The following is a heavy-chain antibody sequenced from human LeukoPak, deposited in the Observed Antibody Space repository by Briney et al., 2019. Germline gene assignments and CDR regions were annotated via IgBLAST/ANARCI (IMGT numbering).Heavy chain of an antibody. Sequence: PGGSLRLSCAASGFTFSSYSMNWVRQAPGKGLEWVSYISTSGSAMYYADSVKGRFTISRDNAKNSLYLQMNSLRAEDTAVYYCARDRDYVWGSYRSFDYWGQGTLVTVSS. CDR3: ARDRDYVWGSYRSFDY. D-gene: IGHD3-16*02. V-gene: IGHV3-48*01. CDR1: GFTFSSYS. J-gene: IGHJ4*02. CDR2: ISTSGSAM.